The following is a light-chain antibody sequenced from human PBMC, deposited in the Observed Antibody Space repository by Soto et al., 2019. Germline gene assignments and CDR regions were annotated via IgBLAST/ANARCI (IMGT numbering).Light chain of an antibody. CDR3: QQSYGTPLT. CDR2: AAS. Sequence: DMEMTQSPSSLSASVGARVTITCRASQSISNYLNWYQHKPGKVPKLLIYAASSLQCGVPTRFSGSGSGTHFTLAISSLQPEDFATYYCQQSYGTPLTFGGGTKIEIK. J-gene: IGKJ4*01. V-gene: IGKV1-39*01. CDR1: QSISNY.